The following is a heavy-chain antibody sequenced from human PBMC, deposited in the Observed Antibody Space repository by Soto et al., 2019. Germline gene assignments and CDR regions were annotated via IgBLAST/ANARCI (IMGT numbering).Heavy chain of an antibody. J-gene: IGHJ6*02. CDR1: GGSISSSNW. Sequence: QVQLQESGPGLVKPSGTLPLTCAVSGGSISSSNWWSWVRQPQGTGLEWIGEIYHSGSTNYDQSLKVRVPITVDKSKPQFSLKLSSVSAADTAVYDCSRVSGSYYYGMDVWGQGITVTVSS. CDR2: IYHSGST. CDR3: SRVSGSYYYGMDV. D-gene: IGHD1-26*01. V-gene: IGHV4-4*02.